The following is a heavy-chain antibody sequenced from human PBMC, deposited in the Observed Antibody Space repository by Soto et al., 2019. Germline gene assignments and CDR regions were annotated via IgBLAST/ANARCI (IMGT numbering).Heavy chain of an antibody. J-gene: IGHJ3*01. CDR2: IGGGGTDT. D-gene: IGHD3-10*01. CDR3: VKDRMSYNSVWDPFDV. V-gene: IGHV3-23*01. CDR1: GFSFNTYA. Sequence: RRLSCAASGFSFNTYAMSWVRQAPGKGLEWVSGIGGGGTDTNYADSVTGRFTISRDDSKSTLFLQMYSLRVEDTAVYYCVKDRMSYNSVWDPFDVWGQGTLVTVSS.